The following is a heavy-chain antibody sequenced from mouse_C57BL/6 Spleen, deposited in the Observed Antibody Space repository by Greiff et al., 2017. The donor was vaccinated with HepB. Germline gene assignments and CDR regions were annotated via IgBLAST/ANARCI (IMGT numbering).Heavy chain of an antibody. V-gene: IGHV1-82*01. CDR2: IYPGDGDT. CDR3: ARFCLYYFDY. CDR1: GYAFSSSW. J-gene: IGHJ2*01. Sequence: QVQLKESGPELVKPGASVKISCKASGYAFSSSWMNWVKQRPGKGLEWIGRIYPGDGDTNYNGKFKGKATLTADKSSSTAYMQLSSLTSEDSAVYFCARFCLYYFDYWGQGTTLTVSS.